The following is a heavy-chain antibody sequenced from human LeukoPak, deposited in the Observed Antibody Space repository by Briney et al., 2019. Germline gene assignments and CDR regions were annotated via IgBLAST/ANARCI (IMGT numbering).Heavy chain of an antibody. D-gene: IGHD5-24*01. CDR1: GYSFPSYG. CDR3: ASGREGYNPSDF. V-gene: IGHV1-18*01. J-gene: IGHJ4*02. CDR2: ISGYNGNT. Sequence: ASVKVSCKASGYSFPSYGVSWVRQAPGQGLEWMGWISGYNGNTNYEQKYQGRVTLTTDTSTSTAYMELRYLRSDDTAVYYWASGREGYNPSDFWGQGTLVTVSS.